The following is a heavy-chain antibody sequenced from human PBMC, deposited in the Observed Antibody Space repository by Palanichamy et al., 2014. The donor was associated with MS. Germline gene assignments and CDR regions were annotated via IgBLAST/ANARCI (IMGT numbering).Heavy chain of an antibody. Sequence: QVQLVQSGAEVKKPGASVKVSCKASGFTFNSHGFSWVRQAPGQGLEWMGWISAYNGNTNYAQKLQGRVTMTTDTSTSTVYMELRSLRSDDTAVYYCARWVHSSAWPPRLGYWGQGTLVTVSS. V-gene: IGHV1-18*01. CDR2: ISAYNGNT. CDR1: GFTFNSHG. J-gene: IGHJ4*02. D-gene: IGHD6-19*01. CDR3: ARWVHSSAWPPRLGY.